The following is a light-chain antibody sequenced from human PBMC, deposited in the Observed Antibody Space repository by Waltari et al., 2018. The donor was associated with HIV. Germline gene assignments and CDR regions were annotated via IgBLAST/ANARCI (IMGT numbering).Light chain of an antibody. V-gene: IGLV1-51*01. CDR3: GTWESSLGAAV. Sequence: QSVLTQPPSVSAAPGQKVTHPCPGRSPHLTNNFVSWYQQLPGTAPKPLIYENNKRPSEIPDRFSGSKSGASATLDITGLQTGDEADYYCGTWESSLGAAVFGGGTKLAVL. J-gene: IGLJ2*01. CDR1: SPHLTNNF. CDR2: ENN.